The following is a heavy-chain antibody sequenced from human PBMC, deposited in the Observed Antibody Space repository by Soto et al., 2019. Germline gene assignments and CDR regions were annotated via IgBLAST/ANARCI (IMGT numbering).Heavy chain of an antibody. CDR2: ISGSGDYT. Sequence: EVQLLESGGGLVQPGGSLRLSCAASGFTFDSYAMNWVRQAPGKGLEWVSTISGSGDYTYYTDSVKGRFTISRDNSKNKMYVQMNILRAEDTAVYYCAKNRGLQYYFDYWGQGTLVTVSS. CDR3: AKNRGLQYYFDY. CDR1: GFTFDSYA. V-gene: IGHV3-23*01. J-gene: IGHJ4*02.